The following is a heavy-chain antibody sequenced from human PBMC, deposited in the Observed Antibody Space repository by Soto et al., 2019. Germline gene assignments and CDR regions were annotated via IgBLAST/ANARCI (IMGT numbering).Heavy chain of an antibody. CDR3: ARHGAWAHFYD. CDR2: TYYRANT. V-gene: IGHV4-39*01. D-gene: IGHD3-16*01. Sequence: QLQLQESGPGLVKPSETLSLTCSVSGGSIDSSNFYWGWIRQPPGEGLEWIGSTYYRANTYYNSSLKSRVTISVDTSKNQYSLKLNSVTAADTAVYYGARHGAWAHFYDWGQGTLVTVSS. J-gene: IGHJ4*02. CDR1: GGSIDSSNFY.